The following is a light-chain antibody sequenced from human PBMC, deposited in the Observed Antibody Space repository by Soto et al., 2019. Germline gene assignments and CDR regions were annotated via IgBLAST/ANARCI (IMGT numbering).Light chain of an antibody. CDR2: KAS. CDR3: QQYNTYPLT. J-gene: IGKJ4*01. Sequence: DIQMTQSPSTLSASVGDRVTITCRASQSISTWLAWYQQKPGKAPKLLIYKASSLDSGVPSRFSGSGSGTEFTLTISSLQPDDFATYYCQQYNTYPLTCGGGTTVEIK. V-gene: IGKV1-5*03. CDR1: QSISTW.